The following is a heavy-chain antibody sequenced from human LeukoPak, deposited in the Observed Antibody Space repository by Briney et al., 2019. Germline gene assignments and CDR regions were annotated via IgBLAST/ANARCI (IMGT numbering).Heavy chain of an antibody. D-gene: IGHD1-26*01. CDR2: IWDDGSSK. Sequence: TGGSLRLSCAASGFTLSSYGMHWARQAPGKGLEWAAVIWDDGSSKYYGDSVRGRFTISRDNSKNTLYLQMNSLRAEDTAVYYCAKPTRGSGSFLIDFWGQGTLVTVSS. CDR1: GFTLSSYG. CDR3: AKPTRGSGSFLIDF. J-gene: IGHJ4*02. V-gene: IGHV3-33*06.